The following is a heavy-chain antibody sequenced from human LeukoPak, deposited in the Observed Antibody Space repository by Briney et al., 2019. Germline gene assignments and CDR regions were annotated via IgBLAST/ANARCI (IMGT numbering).Heavy chain of an antibody. J-gene: IGHJ4*02. V-gene: IGHV4-59*01. Sequence: SETLSLTCTVSGGSISRYYWNWIRQPPGKGLEWIGYIYYSGSTNYNPSLKSRVTLSVDTSKNQFSLKLSSVTAADTDVYYCARVYGPGKYYFDYWGQGTLVTVSS. CDR1: GGSISRYY. D-gene: IGHD3-10*01. CDR3: ARVYGPGKYYFDY. CDR2: IYYSGST.